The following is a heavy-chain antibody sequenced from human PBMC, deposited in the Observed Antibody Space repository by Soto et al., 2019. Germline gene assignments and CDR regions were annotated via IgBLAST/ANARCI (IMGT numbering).Heavy chain of an antibody. CDR3: ARGERDGYNGDAFDI. J-gene: IGHJ3*02. D-gene: IGHD5-12*01. V-gene: IGHV1-69*01. CDR2: VIPIFGTA. Sequence: QVQLVQSGAEVKKPGSSVTVSCQASGRTFISYALRWVRQAPGQGLEWMGGVIPIFGTANYAQKFQGRVTIPADESTSTAYMERSSLRSEDTAVYYCARGERDGYNGDAFDIWGQGTMVTVSS. CDR1: GRTFISYA.